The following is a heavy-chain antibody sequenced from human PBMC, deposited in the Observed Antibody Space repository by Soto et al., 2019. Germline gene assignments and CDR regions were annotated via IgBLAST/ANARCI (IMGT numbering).Heavy chain of an antibody. J-gene: IGHJ6*02. CDR3: ARGACSYYDSSGYYYAYYYGMDV. CDR2: ISYDGSNK. Sequence: QVQLVESGGGVVQPGRSLRLSCAASGFTFSSYAMHWVRQAPGKGLEWVAVISYDGSNKYYADSVKGRFTISRDNSKNTLYLQMHSLRAEDTAVYYCARGACSYYDSSGYYYAYYYGMDVWGQGTTVTVSS. D-gene: IGHD3-22*01. CDR1: GFTFSSYA. V-gene: IGHV3-30-3*01.